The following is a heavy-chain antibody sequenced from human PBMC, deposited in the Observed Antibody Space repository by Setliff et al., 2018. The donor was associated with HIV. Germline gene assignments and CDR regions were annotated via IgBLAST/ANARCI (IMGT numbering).Heavy chain of an antibody. CDR3: XHTQNYYDSSGYFFDY. CDR1: GFSLSTSGVG. V-gene: IGHV2-5*02. J-gene: IGHJ4*02. CDR2: IYWDDDK. Sequence: SGPTLVNPTQTLTLTCTFSGFSLSTSGVGXXXXXQPPGKALEWLALIYWDDDKRYSPSLQSRLTVTKDTSKNQVVLTMTNLDPVDTATYYXXHTQNYYDSSGYFFDYLGQGTLVTVS. D-gene: IGHD3-22*01.